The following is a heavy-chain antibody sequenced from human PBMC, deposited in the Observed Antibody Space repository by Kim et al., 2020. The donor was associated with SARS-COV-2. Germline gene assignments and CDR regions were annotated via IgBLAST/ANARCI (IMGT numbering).Heavy chain of an antibody. Sequence: DRLTISRDNSKNTVYLQMNSLRPGDTAVYYCAKSGTTKVRFFYYCGMDVWCQGTTVTVSS. J-gene: IGHJ6*02. V-gene: IGHV3-30*02. CDR3: AKSGTTKVRFFYYCGMDV. D-gene: IGHD3-10*01.